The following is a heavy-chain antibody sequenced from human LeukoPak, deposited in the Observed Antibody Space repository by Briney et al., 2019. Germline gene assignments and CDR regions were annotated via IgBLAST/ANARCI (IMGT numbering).Heavy chain of an antibody. J-gene: IGHJ4*02. CDR2: IKQDGTEK. D-gene: IGHD6-19*01. CDR3: VRDTYRTAVAGSSGLGY. V-gene: IGHV3-7*01. Sequence: GGSLRLSCVASGFTFSNAWMTWVRQAPGKGMEWVANIKQDGTEKSYVDSVKGRFTISRDNVQNSVYLQMHSLRADDTAIYYCVRDTYRTAVAGSSGLGYWGQGTLVTVSS. CDR1: GFTFSNAW.